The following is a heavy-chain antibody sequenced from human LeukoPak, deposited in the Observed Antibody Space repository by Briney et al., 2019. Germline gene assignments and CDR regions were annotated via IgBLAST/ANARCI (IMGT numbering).Heavy chain of an antibody. CDR1: GFTFSSYA. J-gene: IGHJ6*02. V-gene: IGHV3-23*01. CDR3: AKCVVVPAAAYYYYYYGMGV. CDR2: ISGSGGST. Sequence: GGSLRLSCAASGFTFSSYAMSWVRQAPGKGLEWVSAISGSGGSTYYADSVKGRFTISRDNSKNTLYLQMNSLRAEDTAVYYCAKCVVVPAAAYYYYYYGMGVWGQGTTVTVSS. D-gene: IGHD2-2*01.